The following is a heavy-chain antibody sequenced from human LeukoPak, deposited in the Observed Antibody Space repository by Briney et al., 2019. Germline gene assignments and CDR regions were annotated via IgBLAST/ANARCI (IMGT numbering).Heavy chain of an antibody. D-gene: IGHD1-1*01. CDR3: SRAPAETGAATGTFGY. CDR1: GFTFSSYA. V-gene: IGHV3-23*01. Sequence: QPGGSLRLSCAASGFTFSSYAMSWVRQAPGKGLEWVSAISGSGGSTYYADSVKGRFTISRDNAKNSLFLRMNSLRDEDTAMYFCSRAPAETGAATGTFGYWGQGTLVTVSS. J-gene: IGHJ4*02. CDR2: ISGSGGST.